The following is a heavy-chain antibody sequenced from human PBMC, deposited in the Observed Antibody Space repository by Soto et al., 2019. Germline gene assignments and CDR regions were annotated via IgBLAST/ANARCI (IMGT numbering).Heavy chain of an antibody. Sequence: QITLKESGPTVVKPTETLTLTCTFSGFSLTTSGVGVGWVRQSPGKAPEWLALIYWDDDKRYSTSLNSRLIITKVTSKNQVVLTMANVDPADTATYYCAHRVLRTVFGLVTTTAIYFDFWGPGTPVVVSS. CDR2: IYWDDDK. D-gene: IGHD3-3*01. CDR3: AHRVLRTVFGLVTTTAIYFDF. CDR1: GFSLTTSGVG. V-gene: IGHV2-5*02. J-gene: IGHJ4*02.